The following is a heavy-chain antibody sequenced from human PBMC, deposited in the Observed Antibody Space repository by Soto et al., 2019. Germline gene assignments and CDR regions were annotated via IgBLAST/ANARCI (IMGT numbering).Heavy chain of an antibody. J-gene: IGHJ6*02. CDR1: GFTFSSYA. D-gene: IGHD1-26*01. V-gene: IGHV3-23*01. CDR3: ANTGGGNYYYGMDV. Sequence: VGSLRLSCAASGFTFSSYAMSWVRQAPGKGLEWVSAISGSGGSTYYADSVKGRFTISRDNSKNTLYLQMNSLRAEDTAVYYCANTGGGNYYYGMDVWGQGTTVTVSS. CDR2: ISGSGGST.